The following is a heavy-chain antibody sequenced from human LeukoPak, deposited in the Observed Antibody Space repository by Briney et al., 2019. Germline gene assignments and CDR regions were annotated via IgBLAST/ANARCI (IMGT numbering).Heavy chain of an antibody. CDR3: ARTPLPNCSGGSCYSPYYYYYYYMDV. CDR2: IYSGGST. J-gene: IGHJ6*03. CDR1: GFTVSSNY. V-gene: IGHV3-53*01. D-gene: IGHD2-15*01. Sequence: GGSLRLSCAASGFTVSSNYMSWVRQAPGKGLEWVSVIYSGGSTYYADSVKGRFTISRDNSKNTLYLQMNSLRAEDTAVYYCARTPLPNCSGGSCYSPYYYYYYYMDVWGKGTTVTVSS.